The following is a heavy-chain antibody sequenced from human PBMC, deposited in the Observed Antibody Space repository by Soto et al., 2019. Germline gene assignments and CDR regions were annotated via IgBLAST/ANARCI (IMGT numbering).Heavy chain of an antibody. CDR2: IIPIFGTA. Sequence: QVQLVQSGAEVKKPGSSVKVSCKASGGTFSSYAISWVRQAPGQGLEWMGGIIPIFGTANYAQKFQGRVTITADESTSTAYMELSSLRSEDTAVYYCARDGDLRGIAALPNLNWGQGALVTVSS. V-gene: IGHV1-69*01. CDR3: ARDGDLRGIAALPNLN. D-gene: IGHD6-13*01. CDR1: GGTFSSYA. J-gene: IGHJ4*02.